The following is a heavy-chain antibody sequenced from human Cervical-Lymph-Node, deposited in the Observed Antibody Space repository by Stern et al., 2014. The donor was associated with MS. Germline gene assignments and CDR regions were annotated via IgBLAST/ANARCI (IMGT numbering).Heavy chain of an antibody. Sequence: QVQLQQWGAGLLKPSETLSLTCAVYGGSFSGHYWSWIRQPPGKGLEWIGEINHSGSTNCNASLKSRVTISVDTSKNQVHLKPSFGPAADTAIYSCASRYGDTDNWFDPWGQGTLVTVSS. CDR1: GGSFSGHY. D-gene: IGHD4-17*01. V-gene: IGHV4-34*01. J-gene: IGHJ5*02. CDR3: ASRYGDTDNWFDP. CDR2: INHSGST.